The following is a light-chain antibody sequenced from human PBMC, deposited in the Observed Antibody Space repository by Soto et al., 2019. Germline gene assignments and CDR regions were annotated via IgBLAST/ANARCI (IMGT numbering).Light chain of an antibody. J-gene: IGKJ2*01. CDR3: QQYNSYSRYT. V-gene: IGKV1-5*01. CDR2: DAS. CDR1: QSISTW. Sequence: DLQMTQSPSTLSASVGDRVTITCRASQSISTWLAWYQQKPGKAPKLLIYDASSLESGVSSRFSGSGSGTEFTLTSSSLQPEDFATYYCQQYNSYSRYTFGQGTKLEIE.